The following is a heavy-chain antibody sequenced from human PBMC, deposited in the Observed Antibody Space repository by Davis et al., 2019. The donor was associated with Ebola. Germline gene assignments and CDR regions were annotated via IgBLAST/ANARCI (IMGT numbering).Heavy chain of an antibody. D-gene: IGHD3-10*01. CDR3: AKGSGLYYYYGMDV. CDR1: GFTFDDYA. CDR2: ISWNSGSI. V-gene: IGHV3-9*01. Sequence: GGSLRFSCAASGFTFDDYAMHWVRQAPGKGLEWVSGISWNSGSIGYADSVKGRFTISRDNAKNSLYLQMNSLRAEDTALYYCAKGSGLYYYYGMDVWGQGTTVTVSS. J-gene: IGHJ6*02.